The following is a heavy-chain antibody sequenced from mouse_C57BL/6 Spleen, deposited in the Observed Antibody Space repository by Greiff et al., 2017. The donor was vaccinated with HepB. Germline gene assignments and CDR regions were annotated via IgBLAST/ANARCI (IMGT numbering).Heavy chain of an antibody. V-gene: IGHV6-6*01. CDR1: GFTFSDAW. CDR2: IRNKANNHAT. CDR3: TAPNRHYFDY. Sequence: EVKLQESGGGLVQPGGSMKLSCAASGFTFSDAWMDWVRQSPEKGLEWVAEIRNKANNHATYYAESVKGRFTISRDDSKSRVYLQMNSLRAKDTGMYYYTAPNRHYFDYWGQGTTLTVSS. D-gene: IGHD3-2*02. J-gene: IGHJ2*01.